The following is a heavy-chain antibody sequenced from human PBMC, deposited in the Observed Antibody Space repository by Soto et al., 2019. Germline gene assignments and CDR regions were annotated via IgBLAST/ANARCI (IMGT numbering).Heavy chain of an antibody. V-gene: IGHV4-59*01. Sequence: SETLSLTCTVSGGSISSYYWSWFRQPPGKGLEWIGCIYYTGSTNYSPSLKSRVTISVDTSKNQFSLKLSSVTAADTAVYYCARWWAYWISYDPSGQGTLDIVSS. J-gene: IGHJ5*02. CDR3: ARWWAYWISYDP. CDR1: GGSISSYY. D-gene: IGHD2-15*01. CDR2: IYYTGST.